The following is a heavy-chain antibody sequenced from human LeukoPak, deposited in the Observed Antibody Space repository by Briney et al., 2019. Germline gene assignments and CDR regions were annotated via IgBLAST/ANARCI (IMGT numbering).Heavy chain of an antibody. CDR3: ARVYRVGILQKNWFDP. D-gene: IGHD3-9*01. V-gene: IGHV3-21*04. CDR2: ISSSSSYI. CDR1: GFTFSSYS. Sequence: GGSLRLSCAASGFTFSSYSMNWVRQAPGKGLEWVSSISSSSSYIYYADSVKGRFTISRDNAKNSLYLQMNSLRAEDTAVYYCARVYRVGILQKNWFDPWGQGTLVTVSS. J-gene: IGHJ5*02.